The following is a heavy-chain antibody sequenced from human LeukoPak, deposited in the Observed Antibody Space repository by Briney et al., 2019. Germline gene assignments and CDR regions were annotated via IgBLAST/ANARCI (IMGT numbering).Heavy chain of an antibody. CDR3: ATEGYTYGYHAVDN. D-gene: IGHD5-18*01. Sequence: TGGSLRLSCAASGFTFTDAWMTWVRQAPGKGLEWVAHMKRRIEGGTTVSAAPVRGRFTISGDESENTVYLHMTSLKSEDTAVYYCATEGYTYGYHAVDNWGRGTVVTVSS. J-gene: IGHJ3*02. CDR1: GFTFTDAW. CDR2: MKRRIEGGTT. V-gene: IGHV3-15*01.